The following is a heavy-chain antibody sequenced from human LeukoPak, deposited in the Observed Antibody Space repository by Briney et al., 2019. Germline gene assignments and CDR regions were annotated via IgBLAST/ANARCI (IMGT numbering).Heavy chain of an antibody. CDR1: GGSVTSGKYY. CDR2: IYTNGGA. V-gene: IGHV4-61*02. CDR3: AREPPGY. J-gene: IGHJ4*02. Sequence: SETLSLTCTVSGGSVTSGKYYWNWIRQPAGKGLEWIGRIYTNGGASYNPSLKSRVTISIDASKNQFSLKLSSVTAADTAVYYGAREPPGYWGQGILVTVSS.